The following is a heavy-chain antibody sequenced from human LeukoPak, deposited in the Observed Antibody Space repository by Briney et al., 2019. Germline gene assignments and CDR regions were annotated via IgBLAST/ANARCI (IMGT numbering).Heavy chain of an antibody. CDR1: GYTFTSYD. J-gene: IGHJ5*02. V-gene: IGHV1-8*01. Sequence: ASVKVSCKASGYTFTSYDINWVRQATGQGLEWMGWMNPHSGNTVYAQKFQGRVTMTRNTAISTAYMELSSLRSEDTAVYYCARDPIVGATTDCFDPWGQGTLVTVSS. CDR3: ARDPIVGATTDCFDP. CDR2: MNPHSGNT. D-gene: IGHD1-26*01.